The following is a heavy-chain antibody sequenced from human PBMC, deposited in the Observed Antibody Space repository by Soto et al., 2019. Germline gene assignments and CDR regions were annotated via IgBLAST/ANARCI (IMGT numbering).Heavy chain of an antibody. CDR3: ARSTRSGTTFDY. Sequence: QVQLQESGPGLVKPSGTLSLTCAVSGGSISSSNWWSWVRQPPGKGLEWIGEIYHSGSTNYNPSLKSRVTXXVXXSKNQFSLKLSSVTAADTAVYYCARSTRSGTTFDYWGQGTLVTVSS. CDR1: GGSISSSNW. V-gene: IGHV4-4*02. J-gene: IGHJ4*02. D-gene: IGHD4-17*01. CDR2: IYHSGST.